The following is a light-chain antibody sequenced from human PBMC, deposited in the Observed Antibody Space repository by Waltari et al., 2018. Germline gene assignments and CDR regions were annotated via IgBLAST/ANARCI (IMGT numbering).Light chain of an antibody. CDR2: FISYSDE. J-gene: IGLJ3*02. V-gene: IGLV5-37*01. Sequence: RPPRLPLYFISYSDETQPSGVPGRFSGSKEASANSGILLVSELQSEDDADYYCLVWPHNVYVFGGGTKLTVL. CDR3: LVWPHNVYV.